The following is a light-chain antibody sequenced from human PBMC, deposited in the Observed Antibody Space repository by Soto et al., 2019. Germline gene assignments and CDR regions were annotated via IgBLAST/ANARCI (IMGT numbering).Light chain of an antibody. CDR2: GVS. CDR1: SSDVGGYNY. Sequence: QSALTQPASVSGSPGQSITISCTGTSSDVGGYNYVSWYQQHPGKAPKLMICGVSDRPSGISNRFSGSKSGNTASLTISGLQAEDEADYYCSSYTTSSTYVFGTGTKVTVL. V-gene: IGLV2-14*01. CDR3: SSYTTSSTYV. J-gene: IGLJ1*01.